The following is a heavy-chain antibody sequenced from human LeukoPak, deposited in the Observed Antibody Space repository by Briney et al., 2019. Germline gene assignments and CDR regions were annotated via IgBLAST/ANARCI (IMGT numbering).Heavy chain of an antibody. D-gene: IGHD3-3*02. V-gene: IGHV4-4*07. CDR3: ARDGENSIVAPLDY. Sequence: PSETLSLTCTVSDGSISSYFWNWIRQPAGKGLECIVRIYTSGSTNYSPSLKSRVTMSVDTSKNQFSVKLSSVTAADTAVYYCARDGENSIVAPLDYWGQGTLVTVSS. J-gene: IGHJ4*02. CDR2: IYTSGST. CDR1: DGSISSYF.